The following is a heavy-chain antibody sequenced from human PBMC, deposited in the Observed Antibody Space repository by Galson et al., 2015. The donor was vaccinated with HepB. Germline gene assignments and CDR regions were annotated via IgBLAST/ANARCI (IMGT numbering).Heavy chain of an antibody. CDR3: ARHGGDILTGLGAFDI. D-gene: IGHD3-9*01. CDR1: GGSISSNSYY. Sequence: LSLTCTVSGGSISSNSYYWGWIRRPPGKGLEWIGSIHYGGSTYYNPSLKSRVTISVDTSKNQFSLRLSSVTAADTAVYYCARHGGDILTGLGAFDIWGQGTMVTVSS. J-gene: IGHJ3*02. V-gene: IGHV4-39*01. CDR2: IHYGGST.